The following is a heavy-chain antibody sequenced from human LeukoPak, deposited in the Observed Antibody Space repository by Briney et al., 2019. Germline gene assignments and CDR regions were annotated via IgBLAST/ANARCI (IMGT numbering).Heavy chain of an antibody. V-gene: IGHV4-59*01. CDR2: IYYSGST. D-gene: IGHD3-10*01. CDR3: ARVDGSGSYLNFDL. CDR1: GGSISSYY. Sequence: SENLSLTCTVSGGSISSYYWSWIRQPPGKGLEWVGYIYYSGSTNYNPSLKSRVTISVDTSKNKFSLKLSSVTAADTAVYYCARVDGSGSYLNFDLWGRGTLVTVSS. J-gene: IGHJ2*01.